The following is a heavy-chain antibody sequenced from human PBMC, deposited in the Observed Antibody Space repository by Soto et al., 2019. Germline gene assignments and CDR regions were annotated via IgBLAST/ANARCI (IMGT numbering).Heavy chain of an antibody. V-gene: IGHV1-18*01. D-gene: IGHD2-15*01. Sequence: ASVKVSCKASGYTFTSYGISWVRQAPGQGLEWMGWISAYNGNTNYAQKLQGRVTMTTDTSTSTAYMELRSLRSDDTAVYYCARVAGVAATTLIQNYYYYGMDVWGQGTTVTVSS. J-gene: IGHJ6*02. CDR2: ISAYNGNT. CDR3: ARVAGVAATTLIQNYYYYGMDV. CDR1: GYTFTSYG.